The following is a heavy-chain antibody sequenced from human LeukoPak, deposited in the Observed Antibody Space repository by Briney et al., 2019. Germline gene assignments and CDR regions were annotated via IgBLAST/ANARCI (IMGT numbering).Heavy chain of an antibody. CDR3: AHSSVDTGYAFEH. V-gene: IGHV2-5*02. CDR1: GFSLSTSGMA. D-gene: IGHD3-9*01. J-gene: IGHJ4*02. CDR2: IYWDDDK. Sequence: SGPTLVKPTQTLMLTCSYSGFSLSTSGMAVGWVRQPPGKALEWLALIYWDDDKRYSPSLESSLSIIKDTSKNLVVLVMANVDLVDTATYYCAHSSVDTGYAFEHWGQGTLITVSS.